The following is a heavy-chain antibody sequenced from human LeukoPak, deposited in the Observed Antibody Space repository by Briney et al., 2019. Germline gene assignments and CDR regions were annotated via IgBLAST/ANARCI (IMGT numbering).Heavy chain of an antibody. V-gene: IGHV1-2*02. CDR1: GYIFTGYY. D-gene: IGHD2-2*01. CDR2: INPNSGGT. J-gene: IGHJ4*02. Sequence: ASVKVSCKASGYIFTGYYMHWVRQAPGQGLEWMGWINPNSGGTNYAQKFQGRVTMTRDTSISTAYMELSRLRSDDTAVYYCARVYSTNIHFDYWGQGTLVTVSS. CDR3: ARVYSTNIHFDY.